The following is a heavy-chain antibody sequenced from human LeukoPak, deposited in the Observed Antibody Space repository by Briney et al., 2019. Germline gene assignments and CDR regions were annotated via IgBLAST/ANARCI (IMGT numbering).Heavy chain of an antibody. CDR2: MYYSGST. CDR1: GGSISSSSYY. Sequence: PSETLSLTCTVSGGSISSSSYYWRWIRQPPGKGLEWIGNMYYSGSTYYNPSLKSRVPISVDTSKNQFSLKLSSVTAADTAVYYCAREVPTWGGSGDDAFDIWGQGTMVTVSS. V-gene: IGHV4-39*07. J-gene: IGHJ3*02. D-gene: IGHD3-10*01. CDR3: AREVPTWGGSGDDAFDI.